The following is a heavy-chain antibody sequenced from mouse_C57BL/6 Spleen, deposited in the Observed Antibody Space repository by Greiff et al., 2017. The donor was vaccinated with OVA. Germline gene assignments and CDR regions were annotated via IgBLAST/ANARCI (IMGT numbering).Heavy chain of an antibody. V-gene: IGHV5-6*01. CDR1: GFTFSSYG. J-gene: IGHJ2*01. Sequence: EVQGVESGGDLVKPGGSLKLSCAASGFTFSSYGMSWVRQTPDKRLEWVATISSGGSYTYYPDSVKGRFTISRDNAKNTLYLQMSSLKSEDTAMYYCARTAQASFFDYWGQGTTLTVSS. CDR2: ISSGGSYT. CDR3: ARTAQASFFDY. D-gene: IGHD3-2*02.